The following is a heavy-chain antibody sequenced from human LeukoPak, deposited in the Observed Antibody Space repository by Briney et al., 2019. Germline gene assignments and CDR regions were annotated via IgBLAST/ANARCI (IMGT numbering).Heavy chain of an antibody. CDR3: ARAFCGGDCSPARYYFDY. CDR2: ISNNGGST. CDR1: GFTFSAYA. D-gene: IGHD2-21*02. Sequence: DPGGSLILSCVASGFTFSAYAMHWVRQAPGKGLEFVSAISNNGGSTYYANSVKGRFTISRDNSKNTLYLQMGSLRAEDMGVYYCARAFCGGDCSPARYYFDYWGQGTLVTVSS. V-gene: IGHV3-64*01. J-gene: IGHJ4*02.